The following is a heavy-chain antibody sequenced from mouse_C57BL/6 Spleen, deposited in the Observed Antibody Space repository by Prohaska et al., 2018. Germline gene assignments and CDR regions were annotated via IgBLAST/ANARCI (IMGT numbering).Heavy chain of an antibody. Sequence: GFTFSDYYMAWVRQVPEKGLEWVANINYDGSSTYYLDSLKSRFIISRDNAKNILYLQMSSLKSEDTATYYCARDKNYYGSSYGFAYWGQGTLVTVSA. D-gene: IGHD1-1*01. V-gene: IGHV5-16*01. CDR3: ARDKNYYGSSYGFAY. CDR2: INYDGSST. J-gene: IGHJ3*01. CDR1: GFTFSDYY.